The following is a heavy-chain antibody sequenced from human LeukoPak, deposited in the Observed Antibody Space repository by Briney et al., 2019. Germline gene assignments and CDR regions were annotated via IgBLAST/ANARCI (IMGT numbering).Heavy chain of an antibody. J-gene: IGHJ3*02. D-gene: IGHD6-19*01. CDR1: GYTFTSYG. CDR3: ARQYSSGWYARGLGAFDI. Sequence: ASVKVSCKAPGYTFTSYGISWVRRAPGQGLEWMGWITNYAQKLQGRVTMTTDTSTSTAYMELRSLRSDDTAVYYCARQYSSGWYARGLGAFDIWGQGTMVTVSS. V-gene: IGHV1-18*01. CDR2: IT.